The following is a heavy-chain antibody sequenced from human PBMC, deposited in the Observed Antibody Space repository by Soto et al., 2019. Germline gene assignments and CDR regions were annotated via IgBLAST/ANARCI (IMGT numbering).Heavy chain of an antibody. CDR2: IYSGGST. CDR1: GFTVSSNY. J-gene: IGHJ3*02. CDR3: ARFLGDYDENWFAFDI. Sequence: GGSLRLSCAASGFTVSSNYMSWVRQAPGKGLEWVSVIYSGGSTYYADSVKGRFTISRHNSKNTLYLQMNSLRAEDTAVYYCARFLGDYDENWFAFDIWGQGTMVTVSS. D-gene: IGHD4-17*01. V-gene: IGHV3-53*04.